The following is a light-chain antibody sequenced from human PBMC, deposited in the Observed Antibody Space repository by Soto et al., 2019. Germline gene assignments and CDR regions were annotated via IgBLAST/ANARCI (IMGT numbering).Light chain of an antibody. V-gene: IGKV1-39*01. CDR2: SAS. Sequence: DIQMTQSPSSLSASVGDRVTITCRASQSIDNYLNWYQQKSGKAPQLLIYSASHLQSGVPSRFSGCGYGTDFILTISSLQPEDSAIYFCQLSITAQLTFGGGTKVEIK. CDR3: QLSITAQLT. CDR1: QSIDNY. J-gene: IGKJ4*01.